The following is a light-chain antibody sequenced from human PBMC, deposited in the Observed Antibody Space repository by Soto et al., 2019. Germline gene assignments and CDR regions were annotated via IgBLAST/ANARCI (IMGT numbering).Light chain of an antibody. V-gene: IGKV3-15*01. J-gene: IGKJ4*01. CDR1: QSVSSN. CDR3: QQYNNWPS. CDR2: DAS. Sequence: EIVMTQSPATLSVSPGERATLSCRASQSVSSNLAWYQQKPGQGPRLLIYDASTRATGIPARFSGSGSGTEFTLTISSLQSEEFAVYYCQQYNNWPSFGGGTKVEIK.